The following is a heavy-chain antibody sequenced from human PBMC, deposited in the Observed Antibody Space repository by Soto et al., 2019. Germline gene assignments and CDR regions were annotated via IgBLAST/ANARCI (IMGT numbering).Heavy chain of an antibody. J-gene: IGHJ4*02. CDR1: GFNFGDYT. V-gene: IGHV3-23*01. Sequence: QLWESGGGLVQPGGSRRLSCAASGFNFGDYTMTWVRQAPGKGLVWISTISGGGGNSYYADVVKGRFTITRDNSKNTLYLQMNSLKGEDTALYFCAKETFGVGWTLDFWGQGTLVTVSS. D-gene: IGHD6-19*01. CDR3: AKETFGVGWTLDF. CDR2: ISGGGGNS.